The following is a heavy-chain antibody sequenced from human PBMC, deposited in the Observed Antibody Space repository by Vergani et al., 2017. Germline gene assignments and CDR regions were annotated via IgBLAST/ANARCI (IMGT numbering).Heavy chain of an antibody. CDR1: GFIFDDYG. J-gene: IGHJ3*02. D-gene: IGHD1-26*01. CDR3: AKDRYSGSYDHDAFDI. Sequence: EVQMVESGGGLVQPGRSLRLSCAASGFIFDDYGMHWVRQAPGKGLEWVSGISWNSGRIGYADSVKGRFTISRDNAKTSLYLQMNSLRGEDTALYHCAKDRYSGSYDHDAFDIWGQGTMVIVSS. CDR2: ISWNSGRI. V-gene: IGHV3-9*01.